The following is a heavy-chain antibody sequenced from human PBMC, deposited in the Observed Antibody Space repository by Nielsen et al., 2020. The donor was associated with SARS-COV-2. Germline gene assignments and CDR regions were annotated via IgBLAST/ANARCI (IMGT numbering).Heavy chain of an antibody. CDR2: IYPGDSDT. J-gene: IGHJ6*02. D-gene: IGHD3-10*01. CDR3: ARANYFDSGSYYNPGYYFGMDV. Sequence: VRQMPGKSLEWMGIIYPGDSDTRYSPSFEGQVTISADKSISTAYLQWSSLKASDTAMYYCARANYFDSGSYYNPGYYFGMDVWGQGTTVTVSS. V-gene: IGHV5-51*01.